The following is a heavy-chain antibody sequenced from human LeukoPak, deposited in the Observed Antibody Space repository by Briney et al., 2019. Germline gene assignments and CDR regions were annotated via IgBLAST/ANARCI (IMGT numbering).Heavy chain of an antibody. J-gene: IGHJ4*02. V-gene: IGHV4-59*08. CDR2: IYYPGST. D-gene: IGHD1-26*01. Sequence: PSQSLSLTCTLSGGSIRRYNSSSIRHPPGHRLDWIGYIYYPGSTNFNPSLNSRATISVDTSTNQSSLKLSPVTAADTAVYYCASGSYSFDYWSQGTLLTVSS. CDR1: GGSIRRYN. CDR3: ASGSYSFDY.